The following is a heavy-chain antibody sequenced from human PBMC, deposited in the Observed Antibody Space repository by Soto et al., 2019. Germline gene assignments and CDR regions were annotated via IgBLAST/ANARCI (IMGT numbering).Heavy chain of an antibody. D-gene: IGHD3-3*01. CDR2: INHGGHT. CDR3: ATGGLFSS. CDR1: GGAFSANY. V-gene: IGHV4-34*01. Sequence: QVQLQQWGARVLKPSETLSLTGGISGGAFSANYWSWIRQAPGKGLEWLGEINHGGHTEYNPSLKRRVPISADTSKIQFSLGLTSVTADDTAIYYCATGGLFSSWGQGTQVTVSS. J-gene: IGHJ4*02.